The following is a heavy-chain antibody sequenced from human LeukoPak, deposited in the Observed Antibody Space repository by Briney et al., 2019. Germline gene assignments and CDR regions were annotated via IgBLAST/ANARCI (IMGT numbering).Heavy chain of an antibody. J-gene: IGHJ4*02. CDR2: MSYDGSNK. Sequence: GGSLRLSCAASGFTFSRYVMHWVRQAPGKGLEWVAVMSYDGSNKYYAYAVKGRFTISRDNSKNTLYLQMNSLRPEDTAVYYCARDMGELGYCRSTSCYLDYWGQGTLVTVSS. CDR3: ARDMGELGYCRSTSCYLDY. D-gene: IGHD2-2*01. V-gene: IGHV3-30*04. CDR1: GFTFSRYV.